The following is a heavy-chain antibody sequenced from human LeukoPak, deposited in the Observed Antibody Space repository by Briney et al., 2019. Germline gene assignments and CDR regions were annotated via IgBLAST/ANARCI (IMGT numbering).Heavy chain of an antibody. CDR3: ARSEYPTPWYFDY. CDR2: IYYSGST. CDR1: GGSISSSSYY. Sequence: SETLSLTCTVSGGSISSSSYYWGWIRQPPGKGLKWIGSIYYSGSTYYNPSLKSRVTISVDTSKNQFSLKLSSVTAADTAVYYCARSEYPTPWYFDYWGQGTLVTVSS. V-gene: IGHV4-39*01. D-gene: IGHD2-2*01. J-gene: IGHJ4*02.